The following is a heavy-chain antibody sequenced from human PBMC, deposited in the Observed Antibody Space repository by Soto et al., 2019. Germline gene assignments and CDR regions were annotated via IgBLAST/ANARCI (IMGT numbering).Heavy chain of an antibody. D-gene: IGHD4-17*01. V-gene: IGHV3-23*01. Sequence: EVQLLDSGGGLVQPGGSLRLSCAASGFTFSTYAMSWVRQAPGKGLEWVSTITGSGSSTYYADSVKGRFTISRDNSKSPLSLQMNSLRAEDTAVYYCAKDLYCDYGGVDYWGQGTLVTVSS. CDR3: AKDLYCDYGGVDY. CDR1: GFTFSTYA. CDR2: ITGSGSST. J-gene: IGHJ4*02.